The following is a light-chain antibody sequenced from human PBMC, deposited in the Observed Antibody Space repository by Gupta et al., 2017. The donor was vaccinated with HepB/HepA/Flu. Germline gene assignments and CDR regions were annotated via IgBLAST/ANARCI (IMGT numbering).Light chain of an antibody. CDR3: QVWDSSRDHVV. CDR2: YDS. Sequence: SYVLTQPPSVSVAPGKTATITCGGSNIDSNSVHWYQQRPGQAPVLVIYYDSDRPSGIPERFSGSNSGNTATLTISRVEAGDEADYYCQVWDSSRDHVVFGGGTKLTVL. J-gene: IGLJ2*01. V-gene: IGLV3-21*04. CDR1: NIDSNS.